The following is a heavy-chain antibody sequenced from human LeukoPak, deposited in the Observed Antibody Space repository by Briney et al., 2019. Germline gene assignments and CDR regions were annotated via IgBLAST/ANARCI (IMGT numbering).Heavy chain of an antibody. D-gene: IGHD3-22*01. CDR2: IYSGGST. CDR1: GFIVSSNY. V-gene: IGHV3-53*01. CDR3: ARAPRDDSSGYYYPLRD. J-gene: IGHJ4*02. Sequence: PGGSLRLSCAASGFIVSSNYMSWVRQAPGKGLEWVSVIYSGGSTYYADSVKGRFTISRDNSKNTLYLQMNSLRAEDTAVYYCARAPRDDSSGYYYPLRDWGQGTLVTVSS.